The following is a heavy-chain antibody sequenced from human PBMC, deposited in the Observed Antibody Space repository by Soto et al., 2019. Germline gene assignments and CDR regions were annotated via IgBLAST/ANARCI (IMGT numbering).Heavy chain of an antibody. CDR3: ARGRYGDY. CDR1: GYTFTSYG. D-gene: IGHD3-10*01. Sequence: QVHLVQSGAEVKKPGASVKVSCKGSGYTFTSYGITWVRQAPGQGLEWIGWMSAQSGNTDYAQKLQGRVTVTRDTSTSTAYMELRSLRSDDTAVYYCARGRYGDYWGKGALVTVSS. J-gene: IGHJ4*02. CDR2: MSAQSGNT. V-gene: IGHV1-18*01.